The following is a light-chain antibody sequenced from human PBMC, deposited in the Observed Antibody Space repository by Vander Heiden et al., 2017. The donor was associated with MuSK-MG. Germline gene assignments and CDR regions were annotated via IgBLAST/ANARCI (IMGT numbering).Light chain of an antibody. CDR3: EQRRNWPPNT. CDR1: QSVVTY. V-gene: IGKV3-11*01. J-gene: IGKJ5*01. Sequence: EIVLTQSPATLSLSPGERATLSCRASQSVVTYLSWYQHKPGQATRLLIYGASNRATGIPARFSGSGYGTDFTLTISSREPEDFAVYYCEQRRNWPPNTFGQGTRLEIK. CDR2: GAS.